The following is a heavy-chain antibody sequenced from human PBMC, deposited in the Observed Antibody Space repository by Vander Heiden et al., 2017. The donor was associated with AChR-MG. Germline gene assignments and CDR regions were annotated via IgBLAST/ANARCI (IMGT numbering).Heavy chain of an antibody. J-gene: IGHJ4*02. CDR2: IDYSGGT. CDR3: ARLNGGG. Sequence: QVQLQESGPGLVKPSETLSLTCTVSGGSISSYYWSWIRQPPGKGLEWIGYIDYSGGTNYNPSLESRVTISVDTSKNQFSLKLSSVTAADTAVYYCARLNGGGWGQGTLVTVSS. D-gene: IGHD1-26*01. CDR1: GGSISSYY. V-gene: IGHV4-59*01.